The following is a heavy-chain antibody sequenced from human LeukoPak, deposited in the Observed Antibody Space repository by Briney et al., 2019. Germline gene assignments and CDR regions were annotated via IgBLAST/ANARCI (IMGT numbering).Heavy chain of an antibody. D-gene: IGHD4-17*01. J-gene: IGHJ5*02. CDR3: ARETTVTTDNWFDP. CDR2: INPNSGGT. CDR1: GYTFTGYY. Sequence: GASVKVSCKASGYTFTGYYMHWVRQARGQGLEWMGWINPNSGGTNYAQKFQGRVTMTRDTSISTAYMELSRLRSDDTAVYYCARETTVTTDNWFDPWGQGTLVTVSS. V-gene: IGHV1-2*02.